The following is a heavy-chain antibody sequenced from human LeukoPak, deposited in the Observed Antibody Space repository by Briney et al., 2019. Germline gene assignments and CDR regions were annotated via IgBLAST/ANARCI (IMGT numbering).Heavy chain of an antibody. Sequence: GGSLRLSCTASGFTFSSYWMSWVRQAPGRGLEGVANIKEDGSEKYYVDSVRGRFAISRDNAKKSLYLQMNSLRAEDTAVYYCASQFWWAEVAGTLDYWGQGTLVTVSS. CDR3: ASQFWWAEVAGTLDY. V-gene: IGHV3-7*05. CDR2: IKEDGSEK. J-gene: IGHJ4*02. D-gene: IGHD6-19*01. CDR1: GFTFSSYW.